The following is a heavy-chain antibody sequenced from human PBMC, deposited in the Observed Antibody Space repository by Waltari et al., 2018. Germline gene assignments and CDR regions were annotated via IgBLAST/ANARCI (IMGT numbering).Heavy chain of an antibody. CDR1: GGSISSSNW. CDR2: IYHSGST. V-gene: IGHV4-4*02. Sequence: QVQLQESGPGLVKPSGTLSLTCAVSGGSISSSNWCSWVRQPPGKGLEWIGEIYHSGSTNYNPSLKSRVTISVDKSKNQFSLKLSSVTAADTAVYYCARDPTGYDTLRGNWFDPWGQGTLVTVSS. D-gene: IGHD5-12*01. CDR3: ARDPTGYDTLRGNWFDP. J-gene: IGHJ5*02.